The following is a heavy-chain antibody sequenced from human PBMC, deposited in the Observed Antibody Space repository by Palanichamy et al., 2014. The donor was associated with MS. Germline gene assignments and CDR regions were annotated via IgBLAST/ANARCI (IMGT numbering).Heavy chain of an antibody. CDR2: IGTAGDT. V-gene: IGHV3-13*01. J-gene: IGHJ4*02. Sequence: EVQLVESGGGLVQPGGSLRLSCAASGFTVSSYHVHWVRQATGKGLEWVSGIGTAGDTYYPGSVKGRFTTSRDNAKNSLYLQMNSLRAGDTAVYYCARVATVTTGGYYFDCWGQGTLVTVSS. D-gene: IGHD4-17*01. CDR3: ARVATVTTGGYYFDC. CDR1: GFTVSSYH.